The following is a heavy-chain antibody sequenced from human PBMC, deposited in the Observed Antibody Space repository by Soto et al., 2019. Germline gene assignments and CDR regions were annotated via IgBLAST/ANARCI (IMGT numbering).Heavy chain of an antibody. CDR1: GGTFSSYA. V-gene: IGHV1-3*01. CDR2: INAGNGNT. CDR3: ARDPRELLWFGELLPQYYFDY. D-gene: IGHD3-10*01. J-gene: IGHJ4*02. Sequence: ASVKVSCKASGGTFSSYAISWVRQAPGQRLEWMGWINAGNGNTKYSQKFQGRVTITRDTSASTAYMELSSLRSEDTAVYYCARDPRELLWFGELLPQYYFDYWGQGTLVTVSS.